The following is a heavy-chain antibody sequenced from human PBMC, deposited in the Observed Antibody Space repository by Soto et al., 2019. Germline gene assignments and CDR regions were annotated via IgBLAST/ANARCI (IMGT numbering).Heavy chain of an antibody. Sequence: QVQLQQWGAGLLKPSETLSLTCAVYGGSFSGYDWSWFRQPPGKGLEWIGEINHSGSTNYNPSLKSRVTISVDTSKNQFSLKLSSVTAADTAVYYCARGSKFGSRCRDYWGQGTLVTVSS. CDR3: ARGSKFGSRCRDY. V-gene: IGHV4-34*01. J-gene: IGHJ4*02. CDR1: GGSFSGYD. CDR2: INHSGST. D-gene: IGHD3-10*01.